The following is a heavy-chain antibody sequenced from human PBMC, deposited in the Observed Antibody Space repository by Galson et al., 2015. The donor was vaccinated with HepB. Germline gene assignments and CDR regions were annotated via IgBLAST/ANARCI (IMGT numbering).Heavy chain of an antibody. CDR2: INPNSGGT. J-gene: IGHJ5*02. D-gene: IGHD2-2*01. CDR1: GSTFTGYY. Sequence: SVKVSCKASGSTFTGYYMHWVRQAPGQGLEWMGWINPNSGGTNYAQKFQGRVTMTRDTSISTAYMELSRLRSDDTAVYYCARDLLGYIRYRSSTSCYNSGYNWFDPWGQGTLVTVSS. V-gene: IGHV1-2*02. CDR3: ARDLLGYIRYRSSTSCYNSGYNWFDP.